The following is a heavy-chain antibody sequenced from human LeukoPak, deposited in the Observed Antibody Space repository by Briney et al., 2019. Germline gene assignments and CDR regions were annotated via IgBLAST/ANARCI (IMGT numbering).Heavy chain of an antibody. CDR2: IDYSGTT. CDR1: VGSISRYY. V-gene: IGHV4-59*08. CDR3: ARRRPNNWFDP. J-gene: IGHJ5*02. Sequence: PSETLSLTCTVSVGSISRYYWSWIRQPPGKGLEWIGYIDYSGTTNYNPSLKSRVTISVDTSKNQFSLNLSSVMAADTAVYYCARRRPNNWFDPWGQGTLVTVSS.